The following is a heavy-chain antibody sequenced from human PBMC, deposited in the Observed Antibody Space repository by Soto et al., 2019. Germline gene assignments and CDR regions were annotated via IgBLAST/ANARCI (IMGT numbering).Heavy chain of an antibody. Sequence: GASVKVSCKASGYTFTGYYMHWVRQAPGQGLEWMGWINPNSGGTNYAQKFQGWVTMTRDTSISTAYMELSRLRSDDTAVYYCARDSSGWYRSLSYFDYWGQGTLVTVSS. CDR3: ARDSSGWYRSLSYFDY. J-gene: IGHJ4*02. CDR2: INPNSGGT. V-gene: IGHV1-2*04. D-gene: IGHD6-19*01. CDR1: GYTFTGYY.